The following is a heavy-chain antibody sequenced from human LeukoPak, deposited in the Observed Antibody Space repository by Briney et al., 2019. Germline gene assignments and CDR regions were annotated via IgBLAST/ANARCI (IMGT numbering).Heavy chain of an antibody. CDR3: ARGPSSWSYYYYYGMDV. CDR1: GFAFSSYD. D-gene: IGHD6-13*01. CDR2: ISTAGDT. Sequence: GGSLRLSCAASGFAFSSYDMHWVRQAPGKGLEWVSAISTAGDTYYPGSVKGRFTISRENAKNSLYLQMNSLRAGDTAVYYCARGPSSWSYYYYYGMDVWGQGTTVTVSS. J-gene: IGHJ6*02. V-gene: IGHV3-13*01.